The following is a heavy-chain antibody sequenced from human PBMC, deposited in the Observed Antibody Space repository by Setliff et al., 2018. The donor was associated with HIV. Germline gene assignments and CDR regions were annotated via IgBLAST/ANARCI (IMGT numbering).Heavy chain of an antibody. D-gene: IGHD6-13*01. V-gene: IGHV1-46*01. Sequence: ASVKVSCKASGYTFTNYNIHWVRQAPGQGLEWVGMVNPGGGSTAYAQKFQGRVTIIRDTSTSTVYMDLSSLRSEDTAVYYCARPGIAAADYYFDYWGQGALVTVSS. CDR1: GYTFTNYN. CDR2: VNPGGGST. CDR3: ARPGIAAADYYFDY. J-gene: IGHJ4*02.